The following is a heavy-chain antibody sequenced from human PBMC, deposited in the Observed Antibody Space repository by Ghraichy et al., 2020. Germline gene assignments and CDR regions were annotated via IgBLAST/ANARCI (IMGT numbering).Heavy chain of an antibody. D-gene: IGHD6-13*01. CDR2: IYYSGST. V-gene: IGHV4-59*01. Sequence: SETLSLTCTVSGGSISSYYWSWIRQPPGKGLEWIGYIYYSGSTNYNPSLKSRVTISVDTSKNQFSLKLSSVTAAATAVSYCASQRIAAAGIYRPPYAFDIWGQGTMVTVSS. J-gene: IGHJ3*02. CDR1: GGSISSYY. CDR3: ASQRIAAAGIYRPPYAFDI.